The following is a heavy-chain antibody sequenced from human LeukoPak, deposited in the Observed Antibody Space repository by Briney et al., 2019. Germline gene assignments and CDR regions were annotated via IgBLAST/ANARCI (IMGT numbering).Heavy chain of an antibody. CDR2: INPNSGAT. CDR3: ASLGCSGGNCPYYFDS. CDR1: GYIFTDFY. J-gene: IGHJ4*02. D-gene: IGHD2-15*01. Sequence: ASVKVSCKASGYIFTDFYMHWVRQAPGQGLEWMGWINPNSGATDYAQKFQGRVTMTRDTFISTAYMDLSRVKSDDTAVYYCASLGCSGGNCPYYFDSWGQGTLVTVSS. V-gene: IGHV1-2*02.